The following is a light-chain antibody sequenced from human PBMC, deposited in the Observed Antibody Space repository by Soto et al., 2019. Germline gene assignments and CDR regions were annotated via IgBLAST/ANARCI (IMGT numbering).Light chain of an antibody. J-gene: IGKJ1*01. CDR3: QQYNNWRT. CDR2: DAS. CDR1: QSVSSN. V-gene: IGKV3-15*01. Sequence: EIVMTQSPATLSVSPGERATLSCRASQSVSSNLAWYQQKPGQAPRLLIHDASTRAAGIPARFSASGSGTEFTLTISSLQSEDFAVYYCQQYNNWRTFGQGTKVEIK.